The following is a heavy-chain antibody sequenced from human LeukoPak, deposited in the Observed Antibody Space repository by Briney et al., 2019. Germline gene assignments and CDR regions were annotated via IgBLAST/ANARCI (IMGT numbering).Heavy chain of an antibody. CDR3: ARDRVGADYGMDV. V-gene: IGHV1-69*04. CDR1: GGTFSSYT. D-gene: IGHD1-26*01. J-gene: IGHJ6*02. CDR2: IIPILGIG. Sequence: ASVKVSCKASGGTFSSYTISWVRQAPGQGLEWMGRIIPILGIGNYAQKFQGRVTITADESTSTAYMELSSLRSEDTAVYYCARDRVGADYGMDVWGQGTTVTVSS.